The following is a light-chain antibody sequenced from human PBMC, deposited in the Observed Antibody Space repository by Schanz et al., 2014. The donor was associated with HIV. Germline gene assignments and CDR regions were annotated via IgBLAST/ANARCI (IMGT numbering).Light chain of an antibody. CDR1: QSINSY. Sequence: DIQMTQSPSSLSASVRDRVTITCRASQSINSYLNWYQQKPGKAPKLLIYAASRLQSGVPSRFSGSGSGTDFTLTISSLQPEDFATYYCQQSYATPETFGQGTKVEIK. CDR2: AAS. CDR3: QQSYATPET. J-gene: IGKJ1*01. V-gene: IGKV1-39*01.